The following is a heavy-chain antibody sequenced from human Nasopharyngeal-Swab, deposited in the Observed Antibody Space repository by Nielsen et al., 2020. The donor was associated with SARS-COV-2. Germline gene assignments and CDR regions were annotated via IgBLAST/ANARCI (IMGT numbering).Heavy chain of an antibody. V-gene: IGHV3-33*01. CDR1: GFTSSSYG. CDR2: IWYDGSNK. D-gene: IGHD2-15*01. CDR3: ARGVRCSGGSCHDSEWFDP. J-gene: IGHJ5*02. Sequence: GESLKISCAASGFTSSSYGMHWVRQAPGKGLEWVAVIWYDGSNKYYADSVKGRFTISRDNSKNTLYLQMNSLRAEDTAVYYCARGVRCSGGSCHDSEWFDPWGQGTLVTVSS.